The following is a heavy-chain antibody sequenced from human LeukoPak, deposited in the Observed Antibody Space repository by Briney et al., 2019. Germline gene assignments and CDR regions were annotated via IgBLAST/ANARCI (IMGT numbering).Heavy chain of an antibody. CDR1: GGSISSSSYY. Sequence: SETLSLTCTVSGGSISSSSYYWGWFRQPPGEGLEWIANINYGGSTYYNPSLKSRVTISADTSKSQFSLKLSSVTAADTAVYYCTRHVHNYGIDYWGQGTLVTVSS. D-gene: IGHD5-18*01. J-gene: IGHJ4*02. V-gene: IGHV4-39*01. CDR3: TRHVHNYGIDY. CDR2: INYGGST.